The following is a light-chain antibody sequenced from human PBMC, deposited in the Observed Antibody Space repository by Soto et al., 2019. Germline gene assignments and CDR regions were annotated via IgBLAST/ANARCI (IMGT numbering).Light chain of an antibody. Sequence: DIHMTQSPSTLSSSVLDIVIITCLASQSINTWLAWYQQKPGKAPKLLIQKVSSLESGVPSRFSGSGFGTEFTLTISSLQTDDFATYYCQQYKSYSLTFGGGTKVDIK. CDR3: QQYKSYSLT. V-gene: IGKV1-5*03. CDR2: KVS. CDR1: QSINTW. J-gene: IGKJ4*01.